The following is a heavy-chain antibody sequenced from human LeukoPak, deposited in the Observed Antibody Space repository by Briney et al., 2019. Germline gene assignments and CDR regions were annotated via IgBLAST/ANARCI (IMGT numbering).Heavy chain of an antibody. CDR2: INSDGSST. V-gene: IGHV3-74*01. CDR3: AKDPDYGSGSYYTVNFDY. D-gene: IGHD3-10*01. J-gene: IGHJ4*02. CDR1: GFTFSSYW. Sequence: GGSLRLSCAVSGFTFSSYWMHWVRQAPGKGLVWVSRINSDGSSTSYADSVKGRFTISRDNSKNTLYLQMNSLRAEDTAVYYCAKDPDYGSGSYYTVNFDYWGQGTLVTVSS.